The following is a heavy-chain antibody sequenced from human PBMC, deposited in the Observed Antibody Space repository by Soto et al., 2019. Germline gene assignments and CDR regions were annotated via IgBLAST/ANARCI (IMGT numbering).Heavy chain of an antibody. J-gene: IGHJ4*02. Sequence: SETLSLTCAVSCSSMSAYFLRWIRLPAGKRVELIGRKSISXSTDYNPCLKGRASMSVDTSKNQFSLRLISVTAADKALYYCTRSLVAAAGWSFDVGGQGILVTVSS. D-gene: IGHD2-15*01. CDR3: TRSLVAAAGWSFDV. V-gene: IGHV4-4*07. CDR1: CSSMSAYF. CDR2: KSISXST.